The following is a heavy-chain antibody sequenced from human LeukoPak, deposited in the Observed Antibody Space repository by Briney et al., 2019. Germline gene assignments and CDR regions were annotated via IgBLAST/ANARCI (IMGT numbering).Heavy chain of an antibody. D-gene: IGHD3-22*01. CDR1: GFTFRNYA. CDR2: IYSGGST. CDR3: ASIPTMGDYDSSGYYYGPSSDY. J-gene: IGHJ4*02. V-gene: IGHV3-53*01. Sequence: GGSLRLSCAASGFTFRNYAMSWVRQAPGKGLEWVSVIYSGGSTYYADSVKGRFNISRENSKNTLYLQMNSLRAEDTAVYYCASIPTMGDYDSSGYYYGPSSDYWGQGTLVTVSS.